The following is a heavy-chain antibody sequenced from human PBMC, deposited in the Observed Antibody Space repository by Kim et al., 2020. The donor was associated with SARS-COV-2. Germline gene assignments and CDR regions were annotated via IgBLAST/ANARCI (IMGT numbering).Heavy chain of an antibody. D-gene: IGHD6-13*01. Sequence: YYADSVKGRFTISRDNAKNSLYLQMNSLRAEDTAVYYCARGVIAAAGIDYWGQGTLVTVSS. J-gene: IGHJ4*02. V-gene: IGHV3-11*01. CDR3: ARGVIAAAGIDY.